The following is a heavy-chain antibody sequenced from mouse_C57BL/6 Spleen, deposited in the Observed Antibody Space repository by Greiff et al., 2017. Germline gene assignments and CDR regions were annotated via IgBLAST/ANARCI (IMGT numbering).Heavy chain of an antibody. V-gene: IGHV1-52*01. D-gene: IGHD1-1*01. CDR2: IDPSDNET. CDR1: GYTFTSYW. Sequence: QVQLQQPGAELVRPGSSVKLSCKASGYTFTSYWMHWVKQRPIQGLEWIGNIDPSDNETHSNQKFKDKATLTVDKSSCPAYMQLSIRTSEDSAVYYCARHGSSPWYFGNWGQGNTLTVSS. J-gene: IGHJ2*01. CDR3: ARHGSSPWYFGN.